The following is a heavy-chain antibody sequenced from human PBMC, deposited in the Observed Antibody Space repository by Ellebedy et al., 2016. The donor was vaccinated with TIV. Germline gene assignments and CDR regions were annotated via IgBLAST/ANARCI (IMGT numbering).Heavy chain of an antibody. D-gene: IGHD2-21*02. J-gene: IGHJ4*02. Sequence: MPSETLSLTCSVSGGSVSSTRYYWAWIRQPPGKGLEWIGSVFYSGSPYYNPSFKSRVTLSADTSKNQFSLNLRTVTAAETAVYYCAKTDPWQPIDDWGQGILVSVSS. CDR1: GGSVSSTRYY. V-gene: IGHV4-39*01. CDR2: VFYSGSP. CDR3: AKTDPWQPIDD.